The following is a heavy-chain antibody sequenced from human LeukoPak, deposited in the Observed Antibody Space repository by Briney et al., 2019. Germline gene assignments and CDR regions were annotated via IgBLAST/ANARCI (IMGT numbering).Heavy chain of an antibody. Sequence: PGGSLRLSCAASGFTFSSYAMSWVRQAPGKGLEWVSAISGSGGSTYYADSVKGRFTISRDNSKNTLYLQMNSLRAEDTAVYYCAKGGSGCYGSGSYYSFWGQGTLVTVSS. CDR3: AKGGSGCYGSGSYYSF. V-gene: IGHV3-23*01. D-gene: IGHD3-10*01. J-gene: IGHJ4*02. CDR2: ISGSGGST. CDR1: GFTFSSYA.